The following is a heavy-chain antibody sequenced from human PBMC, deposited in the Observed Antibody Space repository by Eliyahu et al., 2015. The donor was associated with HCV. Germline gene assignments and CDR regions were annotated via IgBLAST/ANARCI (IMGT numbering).Heavy chain of an antibody. CDR3: SREGLAVAANDAFDI. J-gene: IGHJ3*02. D-gene: IGHD6-19*01. CDR1: GXTFSXFW. V-gene: IGHV3-74*01. Sequence: EVQLVESGGGLVQPGGSLRLSXAASGXTFSXFWMXWVRQAPGKGLVWVSRINSDGSSISYAESVKGRFAISRDNAKNTLYLQMSSLRAEDTAVYYCSREGLAVAANDAFDIWGQGTMVTVSS. CDR2: INSDGSSI.